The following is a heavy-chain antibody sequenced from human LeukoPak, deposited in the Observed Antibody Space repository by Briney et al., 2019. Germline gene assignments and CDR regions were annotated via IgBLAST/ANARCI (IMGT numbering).Heavy chain of an antibody. V-gene: IGHV1-69*05. D-gene: IGHD3-22*01. CDR3: ARDYEDSCGYYYTSNNWFDP. CDR2: IIPIFGTA. Sequence: SVKVSCKASGGTFSSYAISWVRQAPGQGLEWMGGIIPIFGTANYAQKFQGRVTITTDESTSTAYMELSSLRSEDTAVYYCARDYEDSCGYYYTSNNWFDPWGQGTLVTVSS. CDR1: GGTFSSYA. J-gene: IGHJ5*02.